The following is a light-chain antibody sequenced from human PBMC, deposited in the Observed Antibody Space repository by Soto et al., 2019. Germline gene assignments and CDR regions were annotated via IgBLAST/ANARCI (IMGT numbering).Light chain of an antibody. V-gene: IGKV2-28*01. CDR2: LGS. CDR1: QSLLHTXXXXY. J-gene: IGKJ5*01. Sequence: DILMTQSPLSLPVTPGEPASISCTSSQSLLHTXXXXYVDWYLQKPGQSPQLLIYLGSNRASGVPDRFSGSGSGTDFTLKISRVEAEDVGVYYCMQALETPTFGQGTRLEIK. CDR3: MQALETPT.